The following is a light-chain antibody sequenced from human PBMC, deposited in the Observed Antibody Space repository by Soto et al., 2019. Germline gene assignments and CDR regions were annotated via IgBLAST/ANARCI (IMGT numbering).Light chain of an antibody. CDR2: LGS. J-gene: IGKJ1*01. Sequence: DIVMTQSPLSLPVTPGEPASISCRSSQSLLHSNGYNYLDWYLQKPGQSPQLLIYLGSNRASGVPDWFSGSGSGTDFTLKISRVEAEDVGVYYCMQALQTSPWTFGQGTKVEIK. V-gene: IGKV2-28*01. CDR1: QSLLHSNGYNY. CDR3: MQALQTSPWT.